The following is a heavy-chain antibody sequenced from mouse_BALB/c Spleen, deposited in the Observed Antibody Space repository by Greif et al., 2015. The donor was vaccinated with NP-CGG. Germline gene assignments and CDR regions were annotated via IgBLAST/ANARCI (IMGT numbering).Heavy chain of an antibody. CDR3: ARHDYGNYYFDY. J-gene: IGHJ2*01. D-gene: IGHD2-1*01. CDR1: GFAFSSYD. V-gene: IGHV5-12-1*01. CDR2: ISSGGGST. Sequence: EVQRVESGGGLVKPGGSLKLSCAASGFAFSSYDMSWVRQTPEKRLEWVAYISSGGGSTYYPDTVKGRFTISRGNAKNTLYLQMSSLKSEDTAMYYCARHDYGNYYFDYWGQGTTLTVSS.